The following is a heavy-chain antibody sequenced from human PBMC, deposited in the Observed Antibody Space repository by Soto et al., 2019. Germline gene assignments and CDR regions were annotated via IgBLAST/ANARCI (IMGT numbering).Heavy chain of an antibody. CDR2: VYDNGRP. CDR3: ARGVGSSTPRY. V-gene: IGHV4-59*01. Sequence: PSETLSLTCTISGGSISVYYWSWIRQSPRQGLEWIGYVYDNGRPYYSPSLKSRVTISADTSKNQISLKLTSATAADTAVYYCARGVGSSTPRYWGPGTLVTVSS. CDR1: GGSISVYY. J-gene: IGHJ4*02. D-gene: IGHD2-2*01.